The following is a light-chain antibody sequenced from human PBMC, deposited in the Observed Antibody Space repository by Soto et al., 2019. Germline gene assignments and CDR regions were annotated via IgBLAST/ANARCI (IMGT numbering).Light chain of an antibody. CDR1: SSDVGSYNH. J-gene: IGLJ3*02. CDR3: SSYAASNNFYFV. CDR2: EVS. Sequence: QSVLAQPPSVSGSPGQSVTISCSGTSSDVGSYNHVSWYQQAPGTAPKLMIHEVSNRPSGVPDRFSGSKSGNTASLTISGLQAEDDADYYCSSYAASNNFYFVFGGGTQLTVL. V-gene: IGLV2-18*02.